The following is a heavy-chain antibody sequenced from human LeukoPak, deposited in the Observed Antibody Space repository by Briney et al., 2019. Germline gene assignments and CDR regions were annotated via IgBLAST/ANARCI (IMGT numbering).Heavy chain of an antibody. J-gene: IGHJ4*02. Sequence: GESLKISCKGSGYNFSNYWIAWVRQLPGKGLEWMGIIYPGDSDTRYSPSFQGQVTISADKSISTAYLQWSSLKASDTAMYYCARLRTTVTTGLDYWGQGTLVTVSS. CDR3: ARLRTTVTTGLDY. CDR2: IYPGDSDT. D-gene: IGHD4-17*01. CDR1: GYNFSNYW. V-gene: IGHV5-51*01.